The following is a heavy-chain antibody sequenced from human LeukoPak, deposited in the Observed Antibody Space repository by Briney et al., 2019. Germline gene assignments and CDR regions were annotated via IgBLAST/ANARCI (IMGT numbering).Heavy chain of an antibody. CDR1: GFTFDDYA. CDR3: ARTVIGAVAGTYYFDY. D-gene: IGHD6-19*01. J-gene: IGHJ4*02. Sequence: GRSLRLSCAASGFTFDDYAMHWVRQAPGKGLEWVAVISYDGSNKYYADSVKGRFTISRDNSKNTLYLQMNSLRAEDTAVYYCARTVIGAVAGTYYFDYWGQGTLVTVSS. CDR2: ISYDGSNK. V-gene: IGHV3-30*14.